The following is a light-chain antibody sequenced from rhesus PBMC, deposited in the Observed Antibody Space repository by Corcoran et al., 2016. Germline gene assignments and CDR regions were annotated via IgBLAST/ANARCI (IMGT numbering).Light chain of an antibody. J-gene: IGKJ4*01. V-gene: IGKV1-33*01. Sequence: DIQMTQSPSSLSASVGDKVTITCRASQGISNALAWYQQKPRKAPKLLSYAASTWQSGVPSRFSGSGSGTDFTLPIRSLHPEDFAVYYCQQRNSYPLPFGGGTKVEIK. CDR2: AAS. CDR1: QGISNA. CDR3: QQRNSYPLP.